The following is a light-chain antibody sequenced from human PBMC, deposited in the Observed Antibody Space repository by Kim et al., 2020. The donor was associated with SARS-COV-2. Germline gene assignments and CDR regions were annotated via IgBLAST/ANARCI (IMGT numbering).Light chain of an antibody. Sequence: GERGKLCSRESQSVSSSNLDWYQKKPGKAPRLLSYGASSRATGIPDRCRGSGYGTDFTLTISRLEPEDCAVYYWQQYGSAQGTFGQGTKVDIK. J-gene: IGKJ1*01. CDR1: QSVSSSN. CDR2: GAS. V-gene: IGKV3-20*01. CDR3: QQYGSAQGT.